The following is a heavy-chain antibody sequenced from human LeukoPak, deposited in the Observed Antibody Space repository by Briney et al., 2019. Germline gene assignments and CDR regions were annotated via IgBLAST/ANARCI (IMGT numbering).Heavy chain of an antibody. D-gene: IGHD2/OR15-2a*01. Sequence: KASETLSLTCIVSGGSISSSSYYWGWIRQPPGKGLEWIGSIYYSGRTYYNPSLKSRVTISVDTSKNQFSLKLSSVTAADTAVYYCARGFTVLRRNSKGAFDIWGQGTMVTVSS. CDR1: GGSISSSSYY. J-gene: IGHJ3*02. CDR3: ARGFTVLRRNSKGAFDI. V-gene: IGHV4-39*07. CDR2: IYYSGRT.